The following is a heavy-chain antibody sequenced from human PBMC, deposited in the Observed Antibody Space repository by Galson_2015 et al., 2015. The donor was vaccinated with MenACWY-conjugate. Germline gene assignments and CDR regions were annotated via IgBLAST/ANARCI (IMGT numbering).Heavy chain of an antibody. CDR1: GYSFTTYW. CDR3: ARHLPGGRGMDV. J-gene: IGHJ6*02. V-gene: IGHV5-51*01. Sequence: QSGAEVKKPGESLQISCKGSGYSFTTYWIGWVRQLPGKGLEWMGLISPGDSNIRYSPAFQGRVTISADKSISTAYLQWNSLQASDTAIYYCARHLPGGRGMDVWGQGTTVTVSS. CDR2: ISPGDSNI. D-gene: IGHD1-26*01.